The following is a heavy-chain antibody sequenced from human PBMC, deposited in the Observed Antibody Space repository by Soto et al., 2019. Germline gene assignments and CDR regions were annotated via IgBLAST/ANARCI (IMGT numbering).Heavy chain of an antibody. CDR2: ISYDGSNK. D-gene: IGHD6-13*01. CDR1: GFTFSSYA. V-gene: IGHV3-30-3*01. J-gene: IGHJ6*02. Sequence: RLSCASSGFTFSSYAMHWVRQAPGKGLEWVAVISYDGSNKYYADSVKGRFTISRDNSKNTLYLQMNSLRAEDTAVYYCARDGGIAAAGTTENYYYCGLDFWGQGTTVTV. CDR3: ARDGGIAAAGTTENYYYCGLDF.